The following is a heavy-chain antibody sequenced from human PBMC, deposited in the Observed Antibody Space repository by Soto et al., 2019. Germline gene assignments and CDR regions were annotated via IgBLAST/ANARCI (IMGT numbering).Heavy chain of an antibody. V-gene: IGHV3-23*01. CDR2: ISGSGGST. D-gene: IGHD3-3*01. Sequence: GGSLRLSCAASGFTFSSYAMSWVRQAPGKGLEWVSAISGSGGSTYYADSVKGRFTISRDNSKNTLYLQMNSLRAEDTAVYYCAKDPSTGFGVVILPNDYWGQGTLVTVSS. CDR3: AKDPSTGFGVVILPNDY. CDR1: GFTFSSYA. J-gene: IGHJ4*02.